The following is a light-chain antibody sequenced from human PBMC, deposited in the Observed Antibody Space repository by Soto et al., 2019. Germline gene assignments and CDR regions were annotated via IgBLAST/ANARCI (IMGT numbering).Light chain of an antibody. V-gene: IGLV6-57*03. CDR1: SGSIASSY. J-gene: IGLJ2*01. CDR3: QSYDSSNQV. CDR2: EDD. Sequence: NFMLTQPHSVSESPGKTVTISCTRSSGSIASSYVQWYQQRPSSAPTTVIYEDDQRPSGVPDRFSGSIDSSSNSASLTISGLKTDDEADYYCQSYDSSNQVFGGGTQLTVL.